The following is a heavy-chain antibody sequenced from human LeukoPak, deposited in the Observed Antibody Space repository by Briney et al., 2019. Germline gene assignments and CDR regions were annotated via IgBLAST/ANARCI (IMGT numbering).Heavy chain of an antibody. V-gene: IGHV3-21*01. J-gene: IGHJ4*02. CDR3: ARGGFGELLGRYYFDY. Sequence: GGSLRLSCAASGFTFSSYSMNWVRQAPGKGLEWVSSISSSSSYIYYADSVKGRFTISRDNAKNSLYLQMNSLRAEDTAVYYCARGGFGELLGRYYFDYWGQGTLVTVSS. CDR1: GFTFSSYS. D-gene: IGHD3-10*01. CDR2: ISSSSSYI.